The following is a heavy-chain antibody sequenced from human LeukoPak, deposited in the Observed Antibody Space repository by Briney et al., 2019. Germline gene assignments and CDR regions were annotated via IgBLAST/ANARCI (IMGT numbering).Heavy chain of an antibody. CDR2: INHSGST. CDR1: GGSFSGYY. J-gene: IGHJ5*02. Sequence: SETLSLTCAVYGGSFSGYYWTWIRQPPGKGLEWIGEINHSGSTNYNPSLKSRITLSVDISKNQFSLMLNSVTAADTAVYYCARGTGLRSSSGYYHHNWFDPWGQGTLVTVSS. D-gene: IGHD3-22*01. V-gene: IGHV4-34*01. CDR3: ARGTGLRSSSGYYHHNWFDP.